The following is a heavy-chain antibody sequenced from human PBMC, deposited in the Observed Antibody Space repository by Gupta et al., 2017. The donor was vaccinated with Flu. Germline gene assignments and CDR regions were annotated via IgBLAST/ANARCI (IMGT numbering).Heavy chain of an antibody. CDR3: ARDFDWAFQH. CDR2: IGSGGNT. Sequence: DVHLVESGGDLVQPGGSLRLPCAASGVTFSACHMSWVRQAPGRGLEWLAYIGSGGNTDYADSVRGRFTISRDNAKNSLYLQMNSLRDEDTAVYYCARDFDWAFQHWGQGILVTVSS. V-gene: IGHV3-48*02. D-gene: IGHD3-9*01. CDR1: GVTFSACH. J-gene: IGHJ1*01.